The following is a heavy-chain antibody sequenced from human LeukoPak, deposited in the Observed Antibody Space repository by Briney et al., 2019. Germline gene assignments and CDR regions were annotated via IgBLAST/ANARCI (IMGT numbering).Heavy chain of an antibody. Sequence: SETLSLTCTVSGGSISSYYWSWIRQPPGKGLEWIGYIYYSGSTNYNPSLKSRVTISVDTSKNQFSLKLSSVTAADTAVYYCARDYDSSGLGSLGWGQGTLVTVSS. CDR1: GGSISSYY. J-gene: IGHJ4*02. CDR3: ARDYDSSGLGSLG. D-gene: IGHD3-22*01. V-gene: IGHV4-59*01. CDR2: IYYSGST.